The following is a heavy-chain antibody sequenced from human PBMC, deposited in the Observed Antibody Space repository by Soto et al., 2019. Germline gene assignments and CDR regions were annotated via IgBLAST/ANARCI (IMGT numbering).Heavy chain of an antibody. D-gene: IGHD2-2*02. V-gene: IGHV3-33*08. Sequence: QVQLVESGGGVVQPGRSLRLSCKGTGFTFSNYGIHWVRQAPGKGLECVGSVSHDGNNEFYADSLKGRITISRDNSKKTVSLLISSLRVEDSAVYYCVRAQCRTTRCYTDHFDPWGQGTQVTVSS. CDR1: GFTFSNYG. CDR2: VSHDGNNE. CDR3: VRAQCRTTRCYTDHFDP. J-gene: IGHJ5*02.